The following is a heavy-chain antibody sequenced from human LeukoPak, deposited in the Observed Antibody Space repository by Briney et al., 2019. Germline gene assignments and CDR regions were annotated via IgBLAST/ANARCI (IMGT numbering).Heavy chain of an antibody. Sequence: SETLSLTCTVSGGSISSGGCYWRWIRQHPGKGLEWIGYIYYSGSTYYNPSLKSRVTISVDTSKNQFSLKLSSVTAADTAVYYCARLFRVAVAGTNDYWGQGTLVTVSS. D-gene: IGHD6-19*01. CDR1: GGSISSGGCY. V-gene: IGHV4-31*03. CDR3: ARLFRVAVAGTNDY. J-gene: IGHJ4*02. CDR2: IYYSGST.